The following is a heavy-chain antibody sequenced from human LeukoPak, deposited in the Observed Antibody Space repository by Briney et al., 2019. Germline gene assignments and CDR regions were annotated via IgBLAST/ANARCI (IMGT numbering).Heavy chain of an antibody. V-gene: IGHV1-2*02. Sequence: ASVTVSCKASGYSFTAFYIHWVRQAPGQGLEWMGWIHPRSGDTNYAYTFQGRVTITRDTSISTAYMDLGSLGSDDTAVYYCARGGEYGTGSYYRGCFDYWGQGILVTVSS. D-gene: IGHD3-10*01. CDR3: ARGGEYGTGSYYRGCFDY. CDR2: IHPRSGDT. J-gene: IGHJ4*02. CDR1: GYSFTAFY.